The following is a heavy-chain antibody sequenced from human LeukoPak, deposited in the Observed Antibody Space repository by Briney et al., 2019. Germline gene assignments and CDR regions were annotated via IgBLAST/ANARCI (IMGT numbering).Heavy chain of an antibody. V-gene: IGHV3-30*02. CDR2: IRYDGSNK. CDR1: GFTFSSYG. J-gene: IGHJ4*02. CDR3: ARRAGAYSHPYDY. Sequence: GGSLRLSCAASGFTFSSYGMHWVRQAPGKGLEWVAFIRYDGSNKYYADSVKGRFTISRDNSKNTLHLQMNSLRAEDTAVYYCARRAGAYSHPYDYWGQGTLVTVSS. D-gene: IGHD4/OR15-4a*01.